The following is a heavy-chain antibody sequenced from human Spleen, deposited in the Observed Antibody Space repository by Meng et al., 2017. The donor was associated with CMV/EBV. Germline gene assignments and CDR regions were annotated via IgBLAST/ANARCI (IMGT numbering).Heavy chain of an antibody. J-gene: IGHJ4*02. V-gene: IGHV5-51*01. CDR2: IYPDDSDT. CDR1: GYSFTTYW. CDR3: ARRSMVLNPSDY. Sequence: GGSLRLSCKGFGYSFTTYWIDWVRQMPGKGLEWMGIIYPDDSDTRYSPSFQGQVTISANKSIGTAYLQWSSLKASDSAMYYCARRSMVLNPSDYWGQGTLVTVSS. D-gene: IGHD4/OR15-4a*01.